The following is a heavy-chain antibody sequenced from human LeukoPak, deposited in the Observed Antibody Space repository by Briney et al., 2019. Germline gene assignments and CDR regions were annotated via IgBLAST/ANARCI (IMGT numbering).Heavy chain of an antibody. J-gene: IGHJ4*02. CDR1: GFTFSSYT. D-gene: IGHD3-22*01. CDR3: ARILYYYDSSGTADY. V-gene: IGHV3-20*04. CDR2: INWNGGST. Sequence: GGSLRLSCAASGFTFSSYTMNWVRQAPGKGLEWVSGINWNGGSTGYADSVKGRFTISRDNAKNSLYLQMNSLRAEDTALYYCARILYYYDSSGTADYWGQGTLVTVSS.